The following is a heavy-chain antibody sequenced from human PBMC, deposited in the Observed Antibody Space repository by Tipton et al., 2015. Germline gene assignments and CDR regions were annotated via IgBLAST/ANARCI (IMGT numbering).Heavy chain of an antibody. D-gene: IGHD1-26*01. CDR2: IKVNFHSP. CDR1: GGTFSNYV. V-gene: IGHV1-69*01. Sequence: QLVQSGAEVKKPGSSVKLSCKASGGTFSNYVINWVRQAPGQGPEWLGAIKVNFHSPRYAQKFRNRLTITADEATDTSYMELSRLQSDDTALYYCASGDNVVLVGIGSRHYYGMGVWGQGTTVTVSS. J-gene: IGHJ6*02. CDR3: ASGDNVVLVGIGSRHYYGMGV.